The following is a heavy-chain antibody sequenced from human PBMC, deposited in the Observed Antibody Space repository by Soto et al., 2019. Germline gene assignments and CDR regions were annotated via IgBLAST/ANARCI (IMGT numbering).Heavy chain of an antibody. CDR2: IWYDGSNK. J-gene: IGHJ4*02. V-gene: IGHV3-33*01. Sequence: QVQLVESGGGVVQPGRSLRLSCAASGFTFSSYGMHWVRQAPGKGLEWVAVIWYDGSNKYYADSVKGRFTISRDNSKNTLYLQMNSLRPEDTAVYYCARVGSYLFDYWGQGTLVTVSS. D-gene: IGHD1-26*01. CDR3: ARVGSYLFDY. CDR1: GFTFSSYG.